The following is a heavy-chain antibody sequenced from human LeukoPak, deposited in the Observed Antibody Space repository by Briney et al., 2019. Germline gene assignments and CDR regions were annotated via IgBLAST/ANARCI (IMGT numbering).Heavy chain of an antibody. Sequence: GGSLRLSCAASGFTFSSYWMSWVRQAPGKGLEWVANIKQDGSEKYYVDSVKGRFTISRDNAKNSLYLQMNSLRAEDTAVYYCARGGYYDISLLLYFDYWGQGTLVTVSS. CDR2: IKQDGSEK. J-gene: IGHJ4*02. D-gene: IGHD3-9*01. CDR3: ARGGYYDISLLLYFDY. CDR1: GFTFSSYW. V-gene: IGHV3-7*01.